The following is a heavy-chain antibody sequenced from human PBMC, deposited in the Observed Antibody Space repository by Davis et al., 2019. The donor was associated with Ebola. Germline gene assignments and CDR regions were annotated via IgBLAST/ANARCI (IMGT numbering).Heavy chain of an antibody. D-gene: IGHD1-7*01. CDR2: ISYDGSNK. CDR3: AKLELLGY. CDR1: GFMFSSYG. V-gene: IGHV3-30*18. Sequence: GESLKISCSVSGFMFSSYGMHWVRQAPGKGLEWVAVISYDGSNKYYADSVKGRFTISRDNSKNTLYLQMNSLRAEDTAVYYCAKLELLGYWGQGTLVTVSS. J-gene: IGHJ4*02.